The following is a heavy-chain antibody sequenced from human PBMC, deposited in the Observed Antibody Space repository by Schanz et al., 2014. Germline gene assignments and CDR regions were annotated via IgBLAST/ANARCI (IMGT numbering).Heavy chain of an antibody. CDR1: GFTFSDYY. V-gene: IGHV3-11*05. CDR2: ISSSGSYT. Sequence: QVQLVESGGGLVKPGGSLRLSCAASGFTFSDYYMSWIRQAPGKGLEWVSYISSSGSYTNYADSVKGRFTTSRDNGEKSMYLQMNSLRAEDTAVYYCARLDSSSWYPRYWGQGTLVTVSS. J-gene: IGHJ4*02. CDR3: ARLDSSSWYPRY. D-gene: IGHD6-13*01.